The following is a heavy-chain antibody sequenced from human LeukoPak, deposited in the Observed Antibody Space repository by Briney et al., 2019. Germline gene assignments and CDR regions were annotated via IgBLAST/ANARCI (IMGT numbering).Heavy chain of an antibody. J-gene: IGHJ4*02. CDR1: GISVSSNY. CDR2: IHSGVAT. Sequence: GGSLRLSCEASGISVSSNYMSWVRQAPGKGLEWVSVIHSGVATYYADSVRGRFTISRDEGKNTLYLQMSNLRAEDTAVYYCAREVWIRGSYFDYWGQGTLVSVSS. D-gene: IGHD3-16*01. V-gene: IGHV3-66*01. CDR3: AREVWIRGSYFDY.